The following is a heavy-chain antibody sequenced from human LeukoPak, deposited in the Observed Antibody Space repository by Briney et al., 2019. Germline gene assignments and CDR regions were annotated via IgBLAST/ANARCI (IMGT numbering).Heavy chain of an antibody. D-gene: IGHD3-3*01. CDR1: GAMFPSYW. CDR2: IKQDGSEK. J-gene: IGHJ4*02. CDR3: AKTLTYYDFWSGYYTGILFDY. V-gene: IGHV3-7*02. Sequence: GGSLRLSCAASGAMFPSYWMTWVRQAPGKGLEWVANIKQDGSEKYYVDSVKGRFTISRDNAKNSVYLQMNSLRAEDTAVYYCAKTLTYYDFWSGYYTGILFDYWGQGTLVTVSS.